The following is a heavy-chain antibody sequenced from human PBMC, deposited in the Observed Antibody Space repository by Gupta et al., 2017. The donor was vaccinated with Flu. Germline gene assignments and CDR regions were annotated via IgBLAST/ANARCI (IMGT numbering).Heavy chain of an antibody. Sequence: EVQLVESGGGLVKPGGSLRLSCAASGFAFSTYSMNWVRQAPGKGLEWVSIISDSSDHMFYEDSVKGRFTISRDNAKNSLYLQMNSLRAEDTAVYYCARRLWTTTTFYAFDSWGQGTQVTVSS. CDR3: ARRLWTTTTFYAFDS. D-gene: IGHD1-26*01. J-gene: IGHJ4*02. CDR1: GFAFSTYS. CDR2: ISDSSDHM. V-gene: IGHV3-21*01.